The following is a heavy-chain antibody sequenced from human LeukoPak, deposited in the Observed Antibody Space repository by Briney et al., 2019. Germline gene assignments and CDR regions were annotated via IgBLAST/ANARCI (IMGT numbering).Heavy chain of an antibody. CDR1: GGSISSYY. CDR2: IYYSGST. CDR3: ARAPRELLFDY. V-gene: IGHV4-59*01. J-gene: IGHJ4*02. Sequence: SETLCLTCTVSGGSISSYYWSWIRQPPGKGLEWIGYIYYSGSTNYNPSLKSRVTISVDTSKNQFSLKLSSVTAADTAVYYCARAPRELLFDYWGQGTLVTVSS. D-gene: IGHD3-10*01.